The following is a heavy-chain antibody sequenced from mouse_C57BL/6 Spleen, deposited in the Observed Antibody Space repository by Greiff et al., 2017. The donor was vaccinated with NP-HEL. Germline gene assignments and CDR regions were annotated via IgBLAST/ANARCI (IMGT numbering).Heavy chain of an antibody. CDR3: ASPFGSDGSSYVPYFDY. J-gene: IGHJ2*01. D-gene: IGHD1-1*01. CDR1: GYTFTSYW. Sequence: QVHVKQPGTELVKPGASVKLSCKASGYTFTSYWMHWVKQRPGQGLEWIGNITPSNGGTNYNEKFKSKATLTVDKSSSTAYMQLSSLTSEDSAVYYCASPFGSDGSSYVPYFDYWGQGTTLTVSS. CDR2: ITPSNGGT. V-gene: IGHV1-53*01.